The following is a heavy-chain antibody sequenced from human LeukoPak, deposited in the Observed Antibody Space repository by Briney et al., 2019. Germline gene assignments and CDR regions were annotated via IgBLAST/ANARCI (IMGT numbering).Heavy chain of an antibody. J-gene: IGHJ3*01. V-gene: IGHV4-59*08. CDR2: IYYSGTT. D-gene: IGHD6-19*01. CDR3: ARHAAVAASSDDAFDL. CDR1: GGSITSYY. Sequence: PSETLSLTCSVSGGSITSYYWSWIRQPPGKGLEWIGYIYYSGTTDYNPSLKSRLTISVDTSKNHFSLKLTSVTAADTAVCYCARHAAVAASSDDAFDLWGQGTMVTVSS.